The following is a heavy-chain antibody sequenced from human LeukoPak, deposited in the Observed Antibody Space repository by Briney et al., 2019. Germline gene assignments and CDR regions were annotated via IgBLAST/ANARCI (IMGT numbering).Heavy chain of an antibody. CDR2: IYPGDSDT. J-gene: IGHJ4*02. D-gene: IGHD6-19*01. CDR1: ASTFTNYW. Sequence: GESLKISCKGSASTFTNYWIGWVRQTPGKGLEWMGIIYPGDSDTRYSPSFQGQVTISADRSISTAYLQWSSLKAPDTAIYYCARRNGYSSGWIDDWGQGTLVTVSS. CDR3: ARRNGYSSGWIDD. V-gene: IGHV5-51*01.